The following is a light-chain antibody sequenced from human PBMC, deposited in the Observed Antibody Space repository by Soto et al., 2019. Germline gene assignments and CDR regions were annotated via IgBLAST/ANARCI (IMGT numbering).Light chain of an antibody. Sequence: DIQMTQSPSSLSASVGDRVTITCRASESISRHLNWYQQKPGKAPNLLIYAASSLQNGVPSRFSGGGSGIDFTLTISNLQPEDFSTYYCQQSYSTLSITFGQGTRLEIK. CDR1: ESISRH. J-gene: IGKJ5*01. V-gene: IGKV1-39*01. CDR3: QQSYSTLSIT. CDR2: AAS.